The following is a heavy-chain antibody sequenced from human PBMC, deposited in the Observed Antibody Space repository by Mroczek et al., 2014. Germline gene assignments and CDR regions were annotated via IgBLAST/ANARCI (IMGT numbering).Heavy chain of an antibody. J-gene: IGHJ2*01. CDR3: ARDLSGEPGLKGSYWYFDL. CDR2: IYTSGST. Sequence: QVQLQESGPGLVKPSETLSLTCTVSGGSISSYYWSWIRQPAGKGLEWIGRIYTSGSTNYNPSLKSRVTMSVDTSKNQFSLKLSSVTAADTAVYYCARDLSGEPGLKGSYWYFDLWGRGTLVTVSS. CDR1: GGSISSYY. D-gene: IGHD7-27*01. V-gene: IGHV4-4*07.